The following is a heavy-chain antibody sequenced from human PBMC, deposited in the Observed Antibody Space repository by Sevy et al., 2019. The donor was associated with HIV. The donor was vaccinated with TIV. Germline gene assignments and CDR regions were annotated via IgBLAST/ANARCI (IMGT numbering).Heavy chain of an antibody. D-gene: IGHD3-22*01. J-gene: IGHJ3*02. V-gene: IGHV4-30-4*01. Sequence: SETLSLTCTVSGGSISSGDYYWSWIRQPPGKGLEWIGYIYYSGSTYYNPSLKSRVTISVDTSKNQLSLKLRSVTAADTAVYYFAREPRTPSLTMIVVADAFDIWGQGTMVTVSS. CDR3: AREPRTPSLTMIVVADAFDI. CDR2: IYYSGST. CDR1: GGSISSGDYY.